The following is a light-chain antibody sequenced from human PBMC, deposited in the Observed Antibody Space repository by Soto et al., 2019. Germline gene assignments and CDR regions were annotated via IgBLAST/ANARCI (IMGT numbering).Light chain of an antibody. Sequence: EIVLTQSPGTLSLSPGERATLSYRASQRVSSSYLAWYQQKPGQAPRLLIYGASSRATGIPDRFSGSGSGKDFTLTISRLEPEDFAVYYCQQYGSSPGTFGQGTKVEIK. CDR1: QRVSSSY. CDR2: GAS. J-gene: IGKJ1*01. V-gene: IGKV3-20*01. CDR3: QQYGSSPGT.